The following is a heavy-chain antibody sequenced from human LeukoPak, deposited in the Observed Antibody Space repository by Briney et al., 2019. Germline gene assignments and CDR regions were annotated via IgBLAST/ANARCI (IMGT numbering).Heavy chain of an antibody. J-gene: IGHJ4*02. V-gene: IGHV4-30-2*01. D-gene: IGHD3-22*01. CDR1: GGSISSGGYY. CDR2: IYHSGST. CDR3: ARVLREDDSSGYHYYFDY. Sequence: SQTLSLTCTVSGGSISSGGYYWSWIRQPPGKGLEWIGYIYHSGSTYYNPSLKSRVTISVDRSKNQFSLKLSSVTAADTAVYYCARVLREDDSSGYHYYFDYWGQGTLVTVSS.